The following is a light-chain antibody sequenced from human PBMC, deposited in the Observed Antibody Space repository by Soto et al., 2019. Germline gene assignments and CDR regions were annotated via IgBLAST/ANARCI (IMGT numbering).Light chain of an antibody. J-gene: IGKJ5*01. CDR3: QQRSSWPIT. Sequence: EVVLTQSPATLSFSPGERATLSCRASQSVSSSYLAWYQQKPGQAPRLLIYDASNRATGIPARFSGSGSGTDFTVTISSLEPEDFAVYYCQQRSSWPITFGPGTRLDIK. V-gene: IGKV3-11*01. CDR2: DAS. CDR1: QSVSSSY.